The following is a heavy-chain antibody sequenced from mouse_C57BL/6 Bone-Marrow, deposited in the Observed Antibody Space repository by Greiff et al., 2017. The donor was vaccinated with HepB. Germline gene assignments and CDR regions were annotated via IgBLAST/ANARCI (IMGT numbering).Heavy chain of an antibody. J-gene: IGHJ3*01. CDR1: GYTFTGYW. CDR2: ILPGSGST. Sequence: QVQLQQSGAELMKPGASVKLSCKATGYTFTGYWIEWVKQRPGHGLEWIGEILPGSGSTNYNVKFKGKATFTADTSSNTAYMQLSSLTTEDSAIYYCARGGYGLFAYWGQGTLVTVSA. CDR3: ARGGYGLFAY. D-gene: IGHD1-1*02. V-gene: IGHV1-9*01.